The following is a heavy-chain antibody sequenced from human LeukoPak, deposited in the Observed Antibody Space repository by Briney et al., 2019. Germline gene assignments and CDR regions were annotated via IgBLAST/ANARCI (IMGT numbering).Heavy chain of an antibody. D-gene: IGHD4-23*01. CDR3: ARVGVDYSGNVLKYFFDY. CDR2: ISSSSSTI. CDR1: GFTFSSYG. J-gene: IGHJ4*02. V-gene: IGHV3-48*01. Sequence: GGSLRLSCAASGFTFSSYGMTWVRQAPGKGLEWVSYISSSSSTIYYADSVKGRFTISRDNAKNSLYLQLNSLRAEDTAVYYCARVGVDYSGNVLKYFFDYWGQGTLVTVSS.